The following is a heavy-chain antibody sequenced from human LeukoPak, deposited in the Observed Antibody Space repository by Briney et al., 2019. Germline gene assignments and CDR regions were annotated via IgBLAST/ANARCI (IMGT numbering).Heavy chain of an antibody. CDR2: IYHSGST. J-gene: IGHJ5*02. V-gene: IGHV4-38-2*02. D-gene: IGHD3-9*01. Sequence: SETLSLTCTVSGYSISSGYYWGWIRQPPGQGLEWIGSIYHSGSTYYNPSLKSRVTISVDTSKNQFSLKLSSVTAADTAVYYCARDYDILTGYAWFDPWGQGTLVTVSS. CDR3: ARDYDILTGYAWFDP. CDR1: GYSISSGYY.